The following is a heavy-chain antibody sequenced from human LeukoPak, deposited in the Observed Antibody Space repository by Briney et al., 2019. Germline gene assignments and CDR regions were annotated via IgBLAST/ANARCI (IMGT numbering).Heavy chain of an antibody. CDR1: GFSFIYHS. CDR3: ARDANHYYDSSGYCDY. J-gene: IGHJ4*02. D-gene: IGHD3-22*01. V-gene: IGHV3-30*04. Sequence: GGSLRLSCEASGFSFIYHSMHWVRQPPGKGLEWLAVITYDGDRKYYADSVKGRFTISRDNAKNSLYLQMNSLRAEDTAVYYCARDANHYYDSSGYCDYWGQGTLVTVSS. CDR2: ITYDGDRK.